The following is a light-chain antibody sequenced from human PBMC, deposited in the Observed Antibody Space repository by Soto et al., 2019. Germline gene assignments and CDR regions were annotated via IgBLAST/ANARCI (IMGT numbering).Light chain of an antibody. CDR1: QSLLHSNGYNY. Sequence: VLRRSPLSLPVIPGEPSSISCRSSQSLLHSNGYNYLDWYRQKPGQSPQLLIYLGSNRASGVPDRFSGSGSGTDFTLKISRVEAEDVGVYYCRPHRQSCTFADGSKVDIK. V-gene: IGKV2-28*01. J-gene: IGKJ1*01. CDR2: LGS. CDR3: RPHRQSCT.